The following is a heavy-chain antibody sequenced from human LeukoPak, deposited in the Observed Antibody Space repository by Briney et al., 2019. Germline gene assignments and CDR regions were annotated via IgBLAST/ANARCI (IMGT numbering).Heavy chain of an antibody. V-gene: IGHV3-7*04. D-gene: IGHD2-2*02. Sequence: GGSLRLSCEASGFTFSSYEMNWVRQAPGKGLEWVANIKEDGSQKYYVDSLKGRFTISRDNAKNSLYLQMNSLRAEDTSVYYCARIYCTSTSCYTPYFDYWGQGTLVTVSS. J-gene: IGHJ4*02. CDR2: IKEDGSQK. CDR3: ARIYCTSTSCYTPYFDY. CDR1: GFTFSSYE.